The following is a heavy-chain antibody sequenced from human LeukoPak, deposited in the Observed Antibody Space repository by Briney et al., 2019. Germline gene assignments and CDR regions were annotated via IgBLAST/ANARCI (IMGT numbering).Heavy chain of an antibody. CDR3: ASLYFSTYCSSTSCYRSHAFDI. CDR2: IIPIFGTA. V-gene: IGHV1-69*13. Sequence: ASVKVSCKASGGTFSSYAISWVRQAPGQGLEWMGGIIPIFGTANYAQKFQGRVTTTADESTSTAYMELSSLRSEDTAVYSCASLYFSTYCSSTSCYRSHAFDIWGQGTMVTVSS. CDR1: GGTFSSYA. J-gene: IGHJ3*02. D-gene: IGHD2-2*02.